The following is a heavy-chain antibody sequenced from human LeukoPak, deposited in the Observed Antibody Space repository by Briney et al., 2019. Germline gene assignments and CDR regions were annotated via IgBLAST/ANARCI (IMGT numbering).Heavy chain of an antibody. V-gene: IGHV4-34*01. CDR1: GGSFSGYY. Sequence: SETLSLTCAVYGGSFSGYYWSWIRQPPGKGLEWIGEINHSGSTNYNPSLKSRVTISVDTSKNQFTLKLSSVTAADTAVYYCARGRSYWGQGTLVTVSS. CDR2: INHSGST. CDR3: ARGRSY. J-gene: IGHJ4*02.